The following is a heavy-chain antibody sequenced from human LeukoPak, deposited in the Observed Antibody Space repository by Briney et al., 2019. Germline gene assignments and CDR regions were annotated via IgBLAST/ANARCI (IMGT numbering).Heavy chain of an antibody. D-gene: IGHD5-18*01. CDR2: ISGTSDNT. J-gene: IGHJ3*02. CDR3: ARSFGYGVDAFDI. CDR1: GFTFSNYA. V-gene: IGHV3-23*01. Sequence: GGSLRLSCAASGFTFSNYAMTWVRQAPGKGLEWVSAISGTSDNTYYADSVRGRFTISRDNSKNTLYLQVNSLRAEDTAIYYCARSFGYGVDAFDIWGQGTMVTVSS.